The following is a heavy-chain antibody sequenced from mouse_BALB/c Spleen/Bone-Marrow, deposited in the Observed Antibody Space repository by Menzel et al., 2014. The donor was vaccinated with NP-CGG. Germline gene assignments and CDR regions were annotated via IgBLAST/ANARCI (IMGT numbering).Heavy chain of an antibody. J-gene: IGHJ3*01. V-gene: IGHV5-9-2*01. CDR3: ARHAYYDQTEVSFVY. Sequence: EVQVVESGGGLVKSGGSLKLSCAASGFTFNSYGMSWVRRTPEKRLEWVATISGGGSYTFYPDSVKGRFTISRDNAKNNLSLQLSSLRSEDTALYYCARHAYYDQTEVSFVYWGQGTLVTVSA. D-gene: IGHD2-4*01. CDR1: GFTFNSYG. CDR2: ISGGGSYT.